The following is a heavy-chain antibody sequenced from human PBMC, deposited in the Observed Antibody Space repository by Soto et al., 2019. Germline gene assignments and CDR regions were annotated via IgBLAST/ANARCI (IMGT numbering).Heavy chain of an antibody. V-gene: IGHV3-33*01. CDR1: GFTFSSYG. Sequence: QVQLVESGGGVVQPGRSLRLSCAASGFTFSSYGMHWVRQAPGKGLEWVAVIWYDGSNKYYADSVKGRFTISRDNSKNTLYLQMNSLRAEDTAVYYCARVFWELSLGPFDPWGQGTLVTVSS. CDR3: ARVFWELSLGPFDP. D-gene: IGHD3-16*02. J-gene: IGHJ5*02. CDR2: IWYDGSNK.